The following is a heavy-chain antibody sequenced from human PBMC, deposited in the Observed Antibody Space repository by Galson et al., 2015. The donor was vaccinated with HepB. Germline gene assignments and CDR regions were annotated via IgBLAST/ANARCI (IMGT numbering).Heavy chain of an antibody. D-gene: IGHD6-19*01. Sequence: SLRLSCAASGFTFSSYSMNWVRQAPGKGLEWVSSISSSSSYIYYADSVKGRFTISRDNAKNSLYLQMNSLRAEDTAVYYCARDRDSSGLNEYWGQGTLVTVSS. J-gene: IGHJ4*02. CDR3: ARDRDSSGLNEY. CDR1: GFTFSSYS. CDR2: ISSSSSYI. V-gene: IGHV3-21*01.